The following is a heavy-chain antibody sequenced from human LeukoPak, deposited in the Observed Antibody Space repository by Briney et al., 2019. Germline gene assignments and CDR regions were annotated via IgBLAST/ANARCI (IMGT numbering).Heavy chain of an antibody. D-gene: IGHD3-22*01. J-gene: IGHJ4*02. CDR3: ARDSFDSSGYYSDY. CDR2: ISSSGSTI. V-gene: IGHV3-48*03. Sequence: GGSLRLSCAASGFTLSTYEMNWVRQAPGKGLQWVSYISSSGSTIYYADSVKGRFTISRDNAKNSLYLQMNSLRAEDTAVYYWARDSFDSSGYYSDYWGQGTLVTVSS. CDR1: GFTLSTYE.